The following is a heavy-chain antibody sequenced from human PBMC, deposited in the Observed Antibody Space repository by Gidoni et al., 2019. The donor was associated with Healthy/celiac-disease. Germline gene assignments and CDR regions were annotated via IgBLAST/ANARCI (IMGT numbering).Heavy chain of an antibody. CDR2: INAGNGNT. CDR1: GYTFTSYA. D-gene: IGHD3-10*01. V-gene: IGHV1-3*01. CDR3: ARGHYYGSGRGWFDP. Sequence: QVQLVQSGAEVKKPGASVKVSCKASGYTFTSYAMHWVRQAPGQRLEWMGWINAGNGNTKYSQKFQGRVTITRDTSASTAYMELSSLRSEDTAVYYCARGHYYGSGRGWFDPWGQGTLVTVSS. J-gene: IGHJ5*02.